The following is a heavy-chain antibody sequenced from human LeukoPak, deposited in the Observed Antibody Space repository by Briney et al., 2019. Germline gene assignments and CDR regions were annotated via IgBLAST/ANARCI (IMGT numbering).Heavy chain of an antibody. CDR3: ARRQAAAGLPVDY. D-gene: IGHD6-13*01. J-gene: IGHJ4*02. CDR1: GGSISSSSYY. CDR2: INHSGST. Sequence: SETLSLTCLVSGGSISSSSYYWSWIRQPPGKGLEWIGEINHSGSTNYNPSLKSRVTISVDTSKNQFSLKLSSVTAADTAVYYCARRQAAAGLPVDYWGQGTLVTVSS. V-gene: IGHV4-39*07.